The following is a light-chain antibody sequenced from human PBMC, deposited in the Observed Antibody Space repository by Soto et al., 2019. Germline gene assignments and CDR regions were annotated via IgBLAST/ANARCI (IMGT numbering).Light chain of an antibody. J-gene: IGLJ2*01. CDR2: EGS. Sequence: QSALTQPASVSGSPGQSITISCTGTSSDVGSYNLVSWYQQHPGKAPKLMIYEGSKRPSGVSNRFSGSKSGNTASLTISGLQAEDDADYYCGSYAGSVVFGGGTKLTVL. CDR3: GSYAGSVV. V-gene: IGLV2-23*01. CDR1: SSDVGSYNL.